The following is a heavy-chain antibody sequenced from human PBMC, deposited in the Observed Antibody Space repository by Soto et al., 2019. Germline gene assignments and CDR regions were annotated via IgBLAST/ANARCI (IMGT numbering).Heavy chain of an antibody. Sequence: ASVKVSCKASGYTFTGYYMHWVRQAPGQGLEWMGWINPNSGGTNYAQKFQGRVTMTRDTSISTAYMELSRLRSDDTAVYYCARVHSSGWSMLDYCGQGPLVTVSS. CDR2: INPNSGGT. J-gene: IGHJ4*02. CDR1: GYTFTGYY. V-gene: IGHV1-2*02. CDR3: ARVHSSGWSMLDY. D-gene: IGHD6-19*01.